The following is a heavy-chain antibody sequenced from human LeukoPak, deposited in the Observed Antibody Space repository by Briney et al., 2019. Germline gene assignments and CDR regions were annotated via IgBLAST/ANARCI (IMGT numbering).Heavy chain of an antibody. J-gene: IGHJ2*01. CDR1: GGSIITYY. D-gene: IGHD3-10*01. V-gene: IGHV4-59*08. CDR3: ARRGLYNWYFDL. CDR2: ISYSGST. Sequence: PSETLSLTCTVSGGSIITYYWSWSGHSPGKELEWIGYISYSGSTNYNPSLKSRVTISLDTSKSQFSLRLTSVTAADTAVYYCARRGLYNWYFDLWGRGALVTVSS.